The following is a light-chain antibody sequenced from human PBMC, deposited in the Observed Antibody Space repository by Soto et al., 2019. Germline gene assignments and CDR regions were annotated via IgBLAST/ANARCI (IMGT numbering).Light chain of an antibody. Sequence: ALTQPPSASGSPGQSVTISCTGTSSDVGGYNYVSWYQQHPGKAPKLMIYEVSKRPSGVPDRFSGSKSGNTASLTVSGLQAEDEADYYCSSYAGSNNLYVFGTGTKLTVL. V-gene: IGLV2-8*01. CDR1: SSDVGGYNY. CDR2: EVS. J-gene: IGLJ1*01. CDR3: SSYAGSNNLYV.